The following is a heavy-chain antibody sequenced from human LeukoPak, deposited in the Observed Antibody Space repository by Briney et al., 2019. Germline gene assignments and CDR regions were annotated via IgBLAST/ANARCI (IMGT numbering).Heavy chain of an antibody. J-gene: IGHJ6*02. CDR2: IYYSGST. V-gene: IGHV4-61*01. CDR1: GGSVSSGSYY. Sequence: PSETLSLTCTVSGGSVSSGSYYWSWIRQPPGKGLEWIGYIYYSGSTNYNPSLKSRVTISADTSKNQFSLKLSSVTAADTAVYYCARDLWIKAYYYYGMDVWGQGTTVTVSS. CDR3: ARDLWIKAYYYYGMDV. D-gene: IGHD2-2*03.